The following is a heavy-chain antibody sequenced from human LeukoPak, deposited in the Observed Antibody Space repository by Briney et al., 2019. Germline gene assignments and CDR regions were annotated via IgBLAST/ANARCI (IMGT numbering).Heavy chain of an antibody. J-gene: IGHJ4*02. D-gene: IGHD2-2*02. CDR1: GYTFTSYY. Sequence: ASVKVSCKASGYTFTSYYMHWVRQAPGQGLEWMGIISPSGGSTSYAQKFQGRVTMTRDTSTSAVYMELSSLRSEDTAVYYCARDTHIVVVPAAISVPNKIFDYWGQGTLVTVSS. V-gene: IGHV1-46*01. CDR2: ISPSGGST. CDR3: ARDTHIVVVPAAISVPNKIFDY.